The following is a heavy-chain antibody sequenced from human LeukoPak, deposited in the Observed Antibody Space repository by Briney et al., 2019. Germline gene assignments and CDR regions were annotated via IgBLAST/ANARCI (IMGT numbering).Heavy chain of an antibody. CDR2: IWYDGSNK. J-gene: IGHJ4*02. V-gene: IGHV3-33*01. CDR1: GFTFSSYG. CDR3: ARGELAYCGGDCSCFEY. D-gene: IGHD2-21*02. Sequence: SGGSLRLSCAASGFTFSSYGMHWVRQAPGKGLEWVAVIWYDGSNKYYADSVKGRFTISRDNSKNTLYLQMNSLRAEDTAVYYCARGELAYCGGDCSCFEYWGQGTLVTVSS.